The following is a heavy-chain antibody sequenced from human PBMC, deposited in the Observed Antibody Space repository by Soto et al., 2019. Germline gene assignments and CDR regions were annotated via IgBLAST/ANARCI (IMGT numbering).Heavy chain of an antibody. V-gene: IGHV2-70*01. J-gene: IGHJ6*02. D-gene: IGHD3-3*01. CDR1: GFSLSTSGMC. Sequence: QTLTLTCTFSGFSLSTSGMCVSWIRQPPGKALEWLAHIDWDDDKYYSTSLKTRLTISKDTSKNRVVLTMTNMDPVDTATYYCALGGITIFGVVTHSYYYGMDVWGQGTTVTVSS. CDR3: ALGGITIFGVVTHSYYYGMDV. CDR2: IDWDDDK.